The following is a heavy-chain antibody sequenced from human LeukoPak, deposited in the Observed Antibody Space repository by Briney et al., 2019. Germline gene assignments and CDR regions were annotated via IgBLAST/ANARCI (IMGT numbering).Heavy chain of an antibody. CDR1: GYSFTSYW. Sequence: GESLKISCKGSGYSFTSYWIGWVRQMPGKGLEWMGVIYPGDSDSRYSPSFQGQVTFSVDNSISTAYLQWSSLKASDTAMYYCALYDYGDYRVAPWGQGTLVTVSS. J-gene: IGHJ4*02. V-gene: IGHV5-51*01. CDR2: IYPGDSDS. D-gene: IGHD4-17*01. CDR3: ALYDYGDYRVAP.